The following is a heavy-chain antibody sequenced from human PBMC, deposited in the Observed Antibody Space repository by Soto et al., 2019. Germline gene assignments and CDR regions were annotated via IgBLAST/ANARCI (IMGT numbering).Heavy chain of an antibody. J-gene: IGHJ4*02. CDR1: SASLSSSTCY. V-gene: IGHV4-39*01. CDR2: IYYSGNT. Sequence: QLQLQESGPGLVKPSETLSLTCSVSSASLSSSTCYWSWIRQPPGRGPEWIGSIYYSGNTYYKPSLKSRVSISIDTSRNQFSLKLTSVTAADTGVYYCASSSPFHYWGPGILVTVSS. CDR3: ASSSPFHY. D-gene: IGHD6-6*01.